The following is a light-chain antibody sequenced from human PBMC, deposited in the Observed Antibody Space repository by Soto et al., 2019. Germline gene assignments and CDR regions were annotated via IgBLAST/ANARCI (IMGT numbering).Light chain of an antibody. CDR2: RDD. CDR1: RSNIGTNT. J-gene: IGLJ3*02. CDR3: AVWDDTLYGRV. Sequence: QSVLTQPPSASGTPGQRVTISCSGGRSNIGTNTVVWYQQFAGTTPKLLIYRDDQRPSGVPDRFSGSKSGTSASLVISGLQFDDEADYYCAVWDDTLYGRVFGGGTKLTVL. V-gene: IGLV1-44*01.